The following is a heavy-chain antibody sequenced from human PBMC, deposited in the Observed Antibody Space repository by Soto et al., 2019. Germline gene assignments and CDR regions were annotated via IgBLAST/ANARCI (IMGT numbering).Heavy chain of an antibody. CDR1: GFTFSDHY. J-gene: IGHJ4*02. D-gene: IGHD2-8*02. V-gene: IGHV3-72*01. CDR3: AKTYSTYWWYDS. CDR2: IKNNANSYTT. Sequence: EVQLVESGGGLVQPGGSLRLSCAASGFTFSDHYMDWVRQVPGKGLEWVGRIKNNANSYTTEYAASVKGRFTISRDDSKNSLFLHMNSLKNEDTAVYYCAKTYSTYWWYDSWGQGTVVTVSS.